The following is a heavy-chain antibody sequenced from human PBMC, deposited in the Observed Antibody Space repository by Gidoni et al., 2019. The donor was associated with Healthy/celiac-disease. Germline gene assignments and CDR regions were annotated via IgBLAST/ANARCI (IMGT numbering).Heavy chain of an antibody. CDR2: IYYSGST. Sequence: QVQLQESGPGLVKPSQTLSLTCTVSGGSIRSGGYYWSWIRQHPGKGLEWIGYIYYSGSTYYNPSLKSRVTISVDTSKNQFSLKLSSVTAADTAVYYCASNYYDSSGYYYEGHWGQGTLVTVSS. D-gene: IGHD3-22*01. J-gene: IGHJ4*02. CDR3: ASNYYDSSGYYYEGH. CDR1: GGSIRSGGYY. V-gene: IGHV4-31*03.